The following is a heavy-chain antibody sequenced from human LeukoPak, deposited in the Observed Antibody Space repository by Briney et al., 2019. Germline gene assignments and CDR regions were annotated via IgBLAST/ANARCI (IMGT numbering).Heavy chain of an antibody. J-gene: IGHJ6*02. V-gene: IGHV1-69*04. CDR3: ARDVAVVPADYYYYYGMDV. D-gene: IGHD2-2*01. CDR1: GGTVSSYA. CDR2: IIPILGIA. Sequence: SVKVSCKASGGTVSSYAISWVRQAPGQGLEWMGRIIPILGIANYAQKFQGRVTITADKSTSTAYMELSSLRSEDTAVYYCARDVAVVPADYYYYYGMDVWGQGTSVTVS.